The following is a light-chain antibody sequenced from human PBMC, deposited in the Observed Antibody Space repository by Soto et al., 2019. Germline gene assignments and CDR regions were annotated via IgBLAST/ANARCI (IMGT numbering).Light chain of an antibody. J-gene: IGKJ4*01. CDR2: AAS. Sequence: DIQMTHSPSSLSSSVVYRVTITCRASQSISTYLHWHQQKPGKAPNLLIDAASTLQSGVPSRFSGSGSGTDFTLTISSLQPEDFATYFCQHGYSTPLTFGGGTKVDI. CDR1: QSISTY. CDR3: QHGYSTPLT. V-gene: IGKV1-39*01.